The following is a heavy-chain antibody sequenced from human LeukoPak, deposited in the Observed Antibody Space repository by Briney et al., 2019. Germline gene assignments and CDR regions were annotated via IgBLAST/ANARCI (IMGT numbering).Heavy chain of an antibody. CDR2: IYSGGST. CDR3: AKDGQYSSSSPYYFDY. D-gene: IGHD6-6*01. V-gene: IGHV3-53*01. CDR1: GLTVSSSY. Sequence: PGGSLRLSCAASGLTVSSSYITWVRQAPGKGLEWVSGIYSGGSTYYADSVKGRFTISRDDSENTLYLQMNSLRGEDTAVYYCAKDGQYSSSSPYYFDYWGQGTLVTVSS. J-gene: IGHJ4*02.